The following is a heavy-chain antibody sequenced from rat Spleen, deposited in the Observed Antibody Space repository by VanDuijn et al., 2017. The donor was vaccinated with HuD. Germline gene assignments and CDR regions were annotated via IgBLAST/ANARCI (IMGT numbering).Heavy chain of an antibody. V-gene: IGHV5-29*01. D-gene: IGHD2-2*01. CDR1: GFSFSSNW. J-gene: IGHJ1*01. CDR3: AGAGYLRDWYFDF. CDR2: ISSDGSNT. Sequence: EVQLVESGGGLVQPGSPLKLSCAASGFSFSSNWLNWIRQAPAKGLEWVATISSDGSNTYYRDSVKGRFTISRDNAKRTLFLQMDSLRSDDTATYFCAGAGYLRDWYFDFCGPGTMVTVSS.